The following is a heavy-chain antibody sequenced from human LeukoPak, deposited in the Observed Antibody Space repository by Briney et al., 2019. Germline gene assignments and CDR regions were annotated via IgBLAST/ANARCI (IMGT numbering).Heavy chain of an antibody. CDR1: GFTFDDYA. J-gene: IGHJ6*02. D-gene: IGHD5-18*01. CDR3: AKAWDSYGYAHYYGMDV. CDR2: ISWNSGSI. V-gene: IGHV3-9*01. Sequence: GGSLRLSCAAPGFTFDDYAMHWVRQAPGKGLEWVSGISWNSGSIGYADSVKGRFTISRDNAKNSLYLQMNSLRAEDTALYYCAKAWDSYGYAHYYGMDVWGQGTTVTVSS.